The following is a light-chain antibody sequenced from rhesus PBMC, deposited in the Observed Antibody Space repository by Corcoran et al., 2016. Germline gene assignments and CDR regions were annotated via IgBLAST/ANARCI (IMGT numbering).Light chain of an antibody. Sequence: DIQMTQSPSSLSASVGDRVTITCRASENVNNYLNWYQQKPGKAPKLLIYKASTLQSGVPYRFSGIGSGTDYTFTISSLQPEDVATYYCQHGYGTPYSFGQGTKVEIK. CDR2: KAS. CDR1: ENVNNY. J-gene: IGKJ2*01. CDR3: QHGYGTPYS. V-gene: IGKV1-74*01.